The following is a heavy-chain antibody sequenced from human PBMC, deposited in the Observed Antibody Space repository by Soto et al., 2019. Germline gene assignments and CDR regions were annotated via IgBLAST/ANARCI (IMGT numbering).Heavy chain of an antibody. J-gene: IGHJ4*02. V-gene: IGHV4-59*01. CDR1: GGSISSYY. CDR2: IYYSGST. D-gene: IGHD5-12*01. CDR3: ARGYSGYDSPFDY. Sequence: ASETLSLTCTVSGGSISSYYWSWIRQPPGKGLEWIGYIYYSGSTNYNPSLKSRVTISVDTSKNQFSLKLSSVTAADTAVYYCARGYSGYDSPFDYWGQGTLVTVSS.